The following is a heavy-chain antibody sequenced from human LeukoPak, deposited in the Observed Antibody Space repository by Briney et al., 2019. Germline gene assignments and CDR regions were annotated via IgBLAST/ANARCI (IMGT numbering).Heavy chain of an antibody. CDR2: ISGSGGST. D-gene: IGHD5-18*01. J-gene: IGHJ4*02. Sequence: GGSLRLSCAASGFTFSSYAMSWVRQAPGKGLEWVSAISGSGGSTYYADSVKGRFTISRDDSKSTLYLLMNSLRPEDTAVYYCAKEKLPSGYSFLTDYWGREPWSPSPQ. CDR3: AKEKLPSGYSFLTDY. CDR1: GFTFSSYA. V-gene: IGHV3-23*01.